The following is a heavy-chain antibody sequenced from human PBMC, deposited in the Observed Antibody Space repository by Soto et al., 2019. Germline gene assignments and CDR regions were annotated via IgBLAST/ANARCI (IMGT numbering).Heavy chain of an antibody. D-gene: IGHD1-26*01. CDR1: GGSISSDAYY. CDR3: ARWWSGSRRAFDP. CDR2: TYHSRST. Sequence: QVQLEESGPGLVKPSPTLSVTCTVSGGSISSDAYYWSWLRPHPGKGLEWIGYTYHSRSTYYHPSLKGRVTISVDTSTNTVSLVLSSVTAADTAVYYCARWWSGSRRAFDPWGQGALVTVSS. V-gene: IGHV4-31*03. J-gene: IGHJ5*02.